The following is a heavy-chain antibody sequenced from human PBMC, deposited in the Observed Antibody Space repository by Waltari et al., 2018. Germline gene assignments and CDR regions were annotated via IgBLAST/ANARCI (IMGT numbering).Heavy chain of an antibody. Sequence: EVQLVESGGGLVQPGGSLRLSCAASGFTFSSYDMSWVRQAPGKGLGGVSSVSGGGGSTYDADSGKGRFTISRDNSKNTLDLQMNSLRAEDTAVYYCARTTETTSGGYYYYYMDVWGKGATVTVSS. CDR1: GFTFSSYD. V-gene: IGHV3-23*04. D-gene: IGHD4-17*01. J-gene: IGHJ6*03. CDR3: ARTTETTSGGYYYYYMDV. CDR2: VSGGGGST.